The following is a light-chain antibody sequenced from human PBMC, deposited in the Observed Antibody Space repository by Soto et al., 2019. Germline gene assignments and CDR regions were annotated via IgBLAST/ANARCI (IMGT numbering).Light chain of an antibody. CDR1: SSDVGSYNR. V-gene: IGLV2-23*02. J-gene: IGLJ3*02. CDR2: EVN. CDR3: CSYAGSRMWV. Sequence: QSALTQPASVSGSLGQSITISCTGTSSDVGSYNRVSWYQQHPGTVPKVMIYEVNKRPSGVSNRFSGSKSGNTASLTISGLQAEDEADYYGCSYAGSRMWVLGGGTKVTVL.